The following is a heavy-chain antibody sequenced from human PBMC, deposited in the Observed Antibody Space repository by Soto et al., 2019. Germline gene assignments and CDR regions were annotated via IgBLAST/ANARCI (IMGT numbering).Heavy chain of an antibody. CDR2: IYPGDSAT. Sequence: GESLKISCKGSGYSFTSYWIGWVRQMPGKGLEWMGIIYPGDSATRYSPAFQGQGTISADKSISTAYLQWSSLKASDTAVYYCARIRGYSGPGPFDYWGQGTLVTVSS. CDR1: GYSFTSYW. V-gene: IGHV5-51*01. D-gene: IGHD5-12*01. J-gene: IGHJ4*02. CDR3: ARIRGYSGPGPFDY.